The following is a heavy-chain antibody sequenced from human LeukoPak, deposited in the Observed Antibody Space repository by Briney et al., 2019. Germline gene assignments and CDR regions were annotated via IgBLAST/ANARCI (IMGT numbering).Heavy chain of an antibody. Sequence: PSETLSLTCTVSGGSISSSTYYWAWIRQPPGKGLEWIGSIYYSGSTYYNPSLESRVTISVDTSKNQFSLKLSSVTAADTAVYYCARDSGSYSFDYWGQGTLVTVSS. J-gene: IGHJ4*02. V-gene: IGHV4-39*07. CDR1: GGSISSSTYY. D-gene: IGHD1-26*01. CDR2: IYYSGST. CDR3: ARDSGSYSFDY.